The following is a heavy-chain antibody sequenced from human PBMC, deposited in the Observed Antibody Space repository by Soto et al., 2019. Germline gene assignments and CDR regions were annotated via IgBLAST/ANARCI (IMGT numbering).Heavy chain of an antibody. J-gene: IGHJ6*03. CDR3: ARGKDGRRAGTYYFDMDV. V-gene: IGHV3-7*01. D-gene: IGHD1-1*01. CDR1: GFSIRDYW. Sequence: EEQLVESGGGLVQPGGSLRLSCAASGFSIRDYWMTWVRQAPGKGLDWVANIKQDGSEKFSVDSLKGGFTISRDNAQNSVNLLMNSRRADDTAVYYCARGKDGRRAGTYYFDMDVWGKGTTVTLSS. CDR2: IKQDGSEK.